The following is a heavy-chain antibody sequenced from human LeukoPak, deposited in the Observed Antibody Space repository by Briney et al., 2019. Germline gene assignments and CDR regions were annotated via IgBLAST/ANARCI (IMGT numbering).Heavy chain of an antibody. Sequence: ASVKVSCKASGYSFTSNYIHWVRQAPGQGLEWMGMIYPRDGSTSYAQKFQGRVTVTRDTSTSTVHMELRSLRSDDTAVYYCATHPYLDYFDYWGQGTLVTVSS. J-gene: IGHJ4*02. CDR2: IYPRDGST. V-gene: IGHV1-46*01. CDR1: GYSFTSNY. CDR3: ATHPYLDYFDY.